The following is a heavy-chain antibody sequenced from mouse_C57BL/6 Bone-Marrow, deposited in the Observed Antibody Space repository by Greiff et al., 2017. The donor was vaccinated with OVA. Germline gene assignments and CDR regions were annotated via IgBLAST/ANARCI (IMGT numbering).Heavy chain of an antibody. CDR2: IWSGGST. CDR3: ATDGYYEDYYAMDY. V-gene: IGHV2-2*01. CDR1: GFSLTSYG. Sequence: QVQLQQSGPGLVQPSPSLSITCTVSGFSLTSYGVHWVRQSPGKGLEWLGVIWSGGSTDYNAAFISRLSISKDNSKSQVFFKMNSLQADDTAIYYCATDGYYEDYYAMDYWGQGTSVTVSS. J-gene: IGHJ4*01. D-gene: IGHD2-3*01.